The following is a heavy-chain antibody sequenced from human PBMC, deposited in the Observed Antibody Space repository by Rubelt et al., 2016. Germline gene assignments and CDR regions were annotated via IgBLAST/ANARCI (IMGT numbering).Heavy chain of an antibody. CDR1: GFTFSSYA. J-gene: IGHJ6*02. CDR2: ISNDGSNK. D-gene: IGHD5-12*01. V-gene: IGHV3-30*04. CDR3: ARVVVAYSDYGMDV. Sequence: QVQLVESGGGVVQPGRSLRLSCAASGFTFSSYAMHWVRQAPGKGLEWVAVISNDGSNKYYADSVKGRFTISRDNSKNTLYLQMNSLGAEDTAVDYCARVVVAYSDYGMDVWGQGTTVTVSS.